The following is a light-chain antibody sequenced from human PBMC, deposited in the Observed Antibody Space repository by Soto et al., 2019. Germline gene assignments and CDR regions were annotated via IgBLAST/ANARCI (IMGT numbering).Light chain of an antibody. J-gene: IGKJ1*01. CDR2: AAS. Sequence: DIQMTQSPSSLSASVGDRVTITCRASQSIRSYLNWYQQKPGKAPKLLIYAASSLQSGVPLRFSGSGSGTDFTLTISSLQPEDFATYYCQQSYSTWWTFGQGTKVEIK. CDR3: QQSYSTWWT. CDR1: QSIRSY. V-gene: IGKV1-39*01.